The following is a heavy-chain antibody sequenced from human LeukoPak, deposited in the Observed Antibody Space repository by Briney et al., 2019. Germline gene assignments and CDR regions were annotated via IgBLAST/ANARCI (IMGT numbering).Heavy chain of an antibody. Sequence: SETLSLTCTVSGGSISRYYWSWLRQPAGKGVEGVGRIYSTASTNYNPSLKSRVTMSVDTSKNQFSLRLRSVTAADTAVYYCARQIASAGTAGFDFWGQGALVTVSS. D-gene: IGHD6-13*01. CDR2: IYSTAST. V-gene: IGHV4-4*07. CDR3: ARQIASAGTAGFDF. CDR1: GGSISRYY. J-gene: IGHJ4*02.